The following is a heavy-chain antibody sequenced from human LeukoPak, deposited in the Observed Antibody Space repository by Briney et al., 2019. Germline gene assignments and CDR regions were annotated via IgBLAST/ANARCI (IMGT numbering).Heavy chain of an antibody. CDR1: GGSISDSY. CDR3: AKNEGHYDGVGRYLTTADY. V-gene: IGHV4-59*01. J-gene: IGHJ4*02. CDR2: ISYSGST. Sequence: PSETLSLTCTVSGGSISDSYWTWIRQPPGTGLEWIGYISYSGSTNYNPSLKSRVTISLDASKNQFSLKLSSVTAADTAVYYCAKNEGHYDGVGRYLTTADYWGQGTLVTVSS. D-gene: IGHD3-22*01.